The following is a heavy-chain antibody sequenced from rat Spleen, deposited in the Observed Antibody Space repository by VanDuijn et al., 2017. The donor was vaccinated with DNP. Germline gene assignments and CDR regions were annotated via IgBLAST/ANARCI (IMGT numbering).Heavy chain of an antibody. J-gene: IGHJ4*01. Sequence: QVQLKESGPGLVQPSQTMSLTCTVSGFSLTSYHVSWVPQPPGKGLEWMGIIWTGGTTAYNSLLKSRLSITRDTSKSQVFLKMNSLQTEDTATYYCAGVPNTYYVMDAWGQGASVTVSS. D-gene: IGHD3-8*01. CDR2: IWTGGTT. CDR1: GFSLTSYH. CDR3: AGVPNTYYVMDA. V-gene: IGHV2-43*01.